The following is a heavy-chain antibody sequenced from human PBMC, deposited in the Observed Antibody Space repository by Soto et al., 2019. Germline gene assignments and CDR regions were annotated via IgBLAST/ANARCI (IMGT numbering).Heavy chain of an antibody. CDR1: GGSISSGGYY. D-gene: IGHD3-16*01. CDR3: SRGLDRDSNVYTGY. CDR2: IYYNGNT. Sequence: QVQVQESGPGLVKPSQTLSLTCTVSGGSISSGGYYWSWIRQHPGKGLEWIGYIYYNGNTYYNPSLKSRVTISVDTARNQFSLRLSSVTAADTAVYFCSRGLDRDSNVYTGYWGQGTLVTVSS. V-gene: IGHV4-31*03. J-gene: IGHJ4*02.